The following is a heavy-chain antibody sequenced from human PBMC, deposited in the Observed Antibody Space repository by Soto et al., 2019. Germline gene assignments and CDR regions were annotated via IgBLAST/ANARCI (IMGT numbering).Heavy chain of an antibody. CDR1: GFTFSSYA. J-gene: IGHJ6*02. Sequence: GGSLRLSCAASGFTFSSYAMSWVRQAPGKGLEWVSAISGSGGSTYYTDSVKGRFTISRDNSKNTLYLQMNSLRAEDTAVYYCAKEKTYSSGWDGMDVWGQGTTVTVSS. CDR3: AKEKTYSSGWDGMDV. V-gene: IGHV3-23*01. CDR2: ISGSGGST. D-gene: IGHD6-19*01.